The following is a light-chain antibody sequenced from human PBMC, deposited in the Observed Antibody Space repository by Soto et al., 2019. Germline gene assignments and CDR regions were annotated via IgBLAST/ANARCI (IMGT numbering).Light chain of an antibody. CDR1: GSDVGNYNY. V-gene: IGLV2-14*01. CDR3: SSYTSSSPYV. Sequence: QSALSQPASVSGCLGQSISISCTVTGSDVGNYNYVSWYQQHPGKAPKLIIFEVTKRPSGVSNRFSGSKSGNTASLTISGLQAEDEADYYCSSYTSSSPYVFGTGTKLTVL. J-gene: IGLJ1*01. CDR2: EVT.